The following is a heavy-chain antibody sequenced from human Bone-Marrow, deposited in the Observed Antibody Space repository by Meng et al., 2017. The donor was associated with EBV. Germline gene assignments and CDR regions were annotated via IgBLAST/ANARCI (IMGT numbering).Heavy chain of an antibody. CDR2: LIPMSGAP. CDR1: GGPFTSDA. D-gene: IGHD3-10*01. CDR3: ASESGRGYTPDY. J-gene: IGHJ4*02. Sequence: VQGVRSGARVKKPGSLWTVSCKPSGGPFTSDAISWVRQAPGQGLEWMGGLIPMSGAPNYAQKFQDRVTIIADKSTSIHYMELSSLRSDDTAVYYCASESGRGYTPDYWGRGTLVTVSS. V-gene: IGHV1-69*06.